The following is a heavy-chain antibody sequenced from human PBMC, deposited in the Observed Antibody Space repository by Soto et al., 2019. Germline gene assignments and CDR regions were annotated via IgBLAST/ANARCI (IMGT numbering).Heavy chain of an antibody. CDR3: ARGAFLEWLSSYYYYYGMDV. Sequence: GASVKVSCKASGGTFSSYAISWVRQAPGQGLEWMGGIIPIFGTANYAQKFQGRVTITADESTSTAYMELSSLRSEDTAVYYCARGAFLEWLSSYYYYYGMDVWGQGTTVTVSS. D-gene: IGHD3-3*02. V-gene: IGHV1-69*13. J-gene: IGHJ6*02. CDR2: IIPIFGTA. CDR1: GGTFSSYA.